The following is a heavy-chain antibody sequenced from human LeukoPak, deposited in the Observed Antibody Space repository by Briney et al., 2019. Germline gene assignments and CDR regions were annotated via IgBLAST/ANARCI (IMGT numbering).Heavy chain of an antibody. Sequence: TGGSLRLSCAASGFTVSSDYMNWVRQAPGKGLEWVSVIYSDGSTYYADSVKGRFTISRDKSKNTLYLQLNSLRAEDTAVYYCASSSQWLVPFDYWGQGTLVTVSS. CDR3: ASSSQWLVPFDY. CDR2: IYSDGST. J-gene: IGHJ4*02. D-gene: IGHD6-19*01. V-gene: IGHV3-66*01. CDR1: GFTVSSDY.